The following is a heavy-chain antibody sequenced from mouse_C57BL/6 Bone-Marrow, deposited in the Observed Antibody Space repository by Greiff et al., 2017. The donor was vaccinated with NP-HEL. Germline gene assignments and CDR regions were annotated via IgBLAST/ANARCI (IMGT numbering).Heavy chain of an antibody. CDR1: GYTFTSYW. J-gene: IGHJ4*01. CDR3: ARSDYSNYQAMDY. CDR2: IHPNSGST. Sequence: QVQLQQPGAELVKPGASVKLSCKASGYTFTSYWMHWVKQRPGQGLEWIGMIHPNSGSTNYNEKFKSKATLTVYKSSSTAYMQLSSLTSEDSAVYYCARSDYSNYQAMDYWGQGTSVTVSS. V-gene: IGHV1-64*01. D-gene: IGHD2-5*01.